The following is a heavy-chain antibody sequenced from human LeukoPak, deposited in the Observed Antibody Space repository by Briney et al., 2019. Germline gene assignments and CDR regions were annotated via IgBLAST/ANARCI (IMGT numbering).Heavy chain of an antibody. Sequence: PSETLSLTCAVYGGSFSGYYWSWIRQPPGKGLEWIGEINHSGSTNYNPSLKSRVTISVDTSKNQFSLKLSSVTAADTAVYYCARIHLPLYYYDSSGYSYYFDYWGQGTLVTVSS. D-gene: IGHD3-22*01. CDR2: INHSGST. CDR1: GGSFSGYY. CDR3: ARIHLPLYYYDSSGYSYYFDY. J-gene: IGHJ4*02. V-gene: IGHV4-34*01.